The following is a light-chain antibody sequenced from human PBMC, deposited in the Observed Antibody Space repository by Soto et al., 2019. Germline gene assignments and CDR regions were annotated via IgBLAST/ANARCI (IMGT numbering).Light chain of an antibody. Sequence: QSVLTQPASVSGSPGQSITISCTGTSSDVGGYNYVSWYQQHPGKAPKLMIYEVSNRPSGVSNRFSGSKSGNTASLTISGLQAEDEADYYCSSYTSSSLYVXGTGTKSPS. CDR3: SSYTSSSLYV. J-gene: IGLJ1*01. V-gene: IGLV2-14*01. CDR2: EVS. CDR1: SSDVGGYNY.